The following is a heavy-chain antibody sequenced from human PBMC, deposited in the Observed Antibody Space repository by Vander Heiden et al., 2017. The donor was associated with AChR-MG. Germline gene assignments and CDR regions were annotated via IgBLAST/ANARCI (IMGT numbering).Heavy chain of an antibody. J-gene: IGHJ4*02. CDR1: GFTFSSYA. V-gene: IGHV3-30-3*01. D-gene: IGHD4-17*01. CDR2: ISYDGSNK. Sequence: QVQLVESGGGVVQPGRSLRLSRAASGFTFSSYAMHWVRQAPGKGLEWVAVISYDGSNKYYADSVKGRFTISRDNSKNTLYLQMNSLRAEDTAVYYCAVDYGDYVGDWGFDYWGQGTLVTVSS. CDR3: AVDYGDYVGDWGFDY.